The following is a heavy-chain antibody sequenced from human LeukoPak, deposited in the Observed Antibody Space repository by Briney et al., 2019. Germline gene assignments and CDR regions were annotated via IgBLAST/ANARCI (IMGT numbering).Heavy chain of an antibody. CDR3: ARVDDILTGYFDY. J-gene: IGHJ4*02. CDR2: IYYSGST. Sequence: SETLSLTCSVSGDSITGFYWSWIRQPPGKGLEWIGYIYYSGSTNYNPSLKSRVTISVDTSKNQFSLKLSSVTAADTAVYYCARVDDILTGYFDYWGQGTLVTVSS. V-gene: IGHV4-59*01. D-gene: IGHD3-9*01. CDR1: GDSITGFY.